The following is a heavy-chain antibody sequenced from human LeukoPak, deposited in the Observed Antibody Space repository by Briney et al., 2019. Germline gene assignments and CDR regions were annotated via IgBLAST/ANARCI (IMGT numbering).Heavy chain of an antibody. J-gene: IGHJ4*02. Sequence: GASVKVSCKASGCTFTSYYMHWVRQAPGQGPEWMGVISPSGGSTTYAQKFQGRVTLTRDMSTSTAYMELSRLRSDDTAVYYCARRPMVRGVPFDYWGQGTLVTVSS. V-gene: IGHV1-46*01. CDR2: ISPSGGST. CDR1: GCTFTSYY. CDR3: ARRPMVRGVPFDY. D-gene: IGHD3-10*01.